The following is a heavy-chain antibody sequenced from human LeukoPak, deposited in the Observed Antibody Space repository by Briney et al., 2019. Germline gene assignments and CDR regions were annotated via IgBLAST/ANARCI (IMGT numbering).Heavy chain of an antibody. CDR1: GYTFTNYG. D-gene: IGHD2-15*01. CDR3: ARGDSGLDY. CDR2: ISAYNGNT. Sequence: ASVKVSCKASGYTFTNYGINWVRQAPGQGLEWMGRISAYNGNTNYAQNFQGRVTMTTDTSTSTAYMELRSLRSDDTAVYCCARGDSGLDYWGQGTLVTVSS. V-gene: IGHV1-18*01. J-gene: IGHJ4*02.